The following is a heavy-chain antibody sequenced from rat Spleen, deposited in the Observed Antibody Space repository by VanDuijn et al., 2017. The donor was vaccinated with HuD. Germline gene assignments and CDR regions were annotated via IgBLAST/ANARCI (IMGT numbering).Heavy chain of an antibody. CDR1: GFTFNNYW. CDR2: ITNIAGGT. Sequence: EVQLVESGGGLVQPGGSLKLSCVASGFTFNNYWMTWIRQAPGKGLEWVASITNIAGGTYYADSVKGRFTISRDDAKHTLALQMNSLRSEDTATYYCTRHYGGYSEYVMDAWGQGASVTVSS. CDR3: TRHYGGYSEYVMDA. D-gene: IGHD1-11*01. V-gene: IGHV5-31*01. J-gene: IGHJ4*01.